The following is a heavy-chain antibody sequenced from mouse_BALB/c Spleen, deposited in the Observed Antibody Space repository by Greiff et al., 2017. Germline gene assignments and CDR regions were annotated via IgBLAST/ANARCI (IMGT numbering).Heavy chain of an antibody. CDR2: ISDGGSYT. J-gene: IGHJ4*01. Sequence: EVQVVESGGGLVKPGGSLKLSCAASGFTFSDYYMYWVRQTPEKRLEWVATISDGGSYTYYPDSVKGRFTISRDNAKNNLYLQMSSLKSEDTAMYYCARGEGVRYAMDYWGQGTSVTVSS. D-gene: IGHD2-14*01. CDR3: ARGEGVRYAMDY. V-gene: IGHV5-4*02. CDR1: GFTFSDYY.